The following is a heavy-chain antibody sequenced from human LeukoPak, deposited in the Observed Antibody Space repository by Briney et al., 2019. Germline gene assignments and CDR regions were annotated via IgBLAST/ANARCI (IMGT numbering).Heavy chain of an antibody. V-gene: IGHV7-4-1*02. D-gene: IGHD2-8*02. CDR2: INTNTGNP. CDR1: GYTFTSYA. J-gene: IGHJ4*02. Sequence: ASVKVSCKASGYTFTSYAMNWVRQAPGQGLEWMGWINTNTGNPTYAQGFTGRFVFSLGTSVSTAYLQISSLKAEDTAVYYCARVSSSQAVVYANIWGQGTLVTVSS. CDR3: ARVSSSQAVVYANI.